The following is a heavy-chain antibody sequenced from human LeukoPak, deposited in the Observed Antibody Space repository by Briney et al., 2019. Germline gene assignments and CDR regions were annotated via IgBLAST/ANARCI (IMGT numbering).Heavy chain of an antibody. Sequence: SETLSLTCTVSGGSITSHHWSWIRQPPGKGLEWIGNVYYSGTTIYNPSLKSRVTISVDTAKNQFSLRLSSVTAADAAVYYCASDSSGYHWFDYWGQGTTVTVSS. V-gene: IGHV4-59*11. J-gene: IGHJ4*03. CDR1: GGSITSHH. D-gene: IGHD3-22*01. CDR3: ASDSSGYHWFDY. CDR2: VYYSGTT.